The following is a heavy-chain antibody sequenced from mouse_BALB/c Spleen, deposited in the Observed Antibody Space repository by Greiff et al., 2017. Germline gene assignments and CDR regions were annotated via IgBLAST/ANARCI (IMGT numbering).Heavy chain of an antibody. V-gene: IGHV14-3*02. CDR1: GFNFKDTY. CDR3: AFHYHYAMDY. D-gene: IGHD1-2*01. Sequence: VQLQQSGAELVKPGASVKLSCTASGFNFKDTYMHWVKQRPEQGLEWIGRIDPANGNTKYDPKFQGKATITADTSSNTAYLQLSSLTSEDTAVYYCAFHYHYAMDYWGQGTSVTVSS. J-gene: IGHJ4*01. CDR2: IDPANGNT.